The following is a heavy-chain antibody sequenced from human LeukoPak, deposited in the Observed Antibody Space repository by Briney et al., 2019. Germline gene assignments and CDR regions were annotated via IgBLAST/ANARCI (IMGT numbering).Heavy chain of an antibody. D-gene: IGHD6-19*01. CDR3: ARGTVAGKFDL. CDR2: INSDGSST. CDR1: GFTFSSYW. J-gene: IGHJ2*01. V-gene: IGHV3-74*01. Sequence: GGPLRLSCAASGFTFSSYWMHWVRQAPGKGLVWASRINSDGSSTSYADSVKGRFTISRVNAKNTLYLQMNSLRAEDTAVYYCARGTVAGKFDLWGRGTLVTVSS.